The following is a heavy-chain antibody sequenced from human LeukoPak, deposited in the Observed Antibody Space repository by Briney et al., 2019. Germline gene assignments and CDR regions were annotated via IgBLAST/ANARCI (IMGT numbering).Heavy chain of an antibody. CDR1: GGSISSGGYD. CDR2: IYYSDST. V-gene: IGHV4-31*03. Sequence: PSETQSLTCTVSGGSISSGGYDWSWIRQHPGKGLEWIGYIYYSDSTYSNPSLKRRVTISVETSKNQFSLNLSSVTAADTAVYYCARYCSSTNCYKGGFDPWGQGTLVTVSS. CDR3: ARYCSSTNCYKGGFDP. D-gene: IGHD2-2*02. J-gene: IGHJ5*02.